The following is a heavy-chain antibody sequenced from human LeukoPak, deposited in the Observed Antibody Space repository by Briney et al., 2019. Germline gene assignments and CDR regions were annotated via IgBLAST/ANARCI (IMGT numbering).Heavy chain of an antibody. Sequence: PGGSLRLSCAVSEFSVRSNYMNWVRQAPGKGLEWVSVIYSGGATYYADSVRGRFTIPRDNSKNMVSLQMTSLGAEDTAVYYCARGRFSGPDDYWGQGTLVTVSS. D-gene: IGHD6-19*01. CDR1: EFSVRSNY. J-gene: IGHJ4*02. CDR2: IYSGGAT. CDR3: ARGRFSGPDDY. V-gene: IGHV3-53*01.